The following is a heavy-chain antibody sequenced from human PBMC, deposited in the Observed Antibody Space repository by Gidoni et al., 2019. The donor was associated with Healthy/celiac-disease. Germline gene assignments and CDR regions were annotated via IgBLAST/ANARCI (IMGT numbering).Heavy chain of an antibody. CDR2: ISSSSSYI. CDR3: ARPGGGGGRGMAFDI. J-gene: IGHJ3*02. V-gene: IGHV3-21*06. D-gene: IGHD2-21*01. CDR1: GFTFSSYS. Sequence: EVQLVESGGGLVKPGGSLRLSCPASGFTFSSYSMNWVRQAPGKGLEWVSSISSSSSYIYYADSVKGRFTISRDNAKNSLYLQMNSLRAEDTAVYYCARPGGGGGRGMAFDIWGQGTMVTVSS.